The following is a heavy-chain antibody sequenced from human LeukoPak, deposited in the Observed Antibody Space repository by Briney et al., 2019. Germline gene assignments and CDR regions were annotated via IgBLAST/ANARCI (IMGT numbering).Heavy chain of an antibody. CDR1: GFTFSNAW. V-gene: IGHV3-15*01. Sequence: PGGSLRLSCAASGFTFSNAWMSWVRQAPGKGLERVGRIKSKTDGGTTDYAAPVKGRFTISRDDSKNTLYLQMNSLKSEDTAVYYCTTGEAYSSGHFDYWGQGTLVTVSS. CDR2: IKSKTDGGTT. J-gene: IGHJ4*02. CDR3: TTGEAYSSGHFDY. D-gene: IGHD6-19*01.